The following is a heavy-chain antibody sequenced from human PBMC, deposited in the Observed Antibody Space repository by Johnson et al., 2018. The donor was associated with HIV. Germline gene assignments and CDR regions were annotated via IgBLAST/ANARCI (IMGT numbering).Heavy chain of an antibody. CDR1: GVTFSNYA. D-gene: IGHD2-8*02. CDR2: ISGSGDTA. V-gene: IGHV3-23*04. J-gene: IGHJ3*02. Sequence: VQLVESGGGLVQPGGSLRLSCAASGVTFSNYAMSWVRQAPGKGLEWVSAISGSGDTAYYADSVKGRFTISRDSSKDTLSLQMNSRRDEDTAVYYCAKVRRPGGVREVFDIWGQGTTVTVSS. CDR3: AKVRRPGGVREVFDI.